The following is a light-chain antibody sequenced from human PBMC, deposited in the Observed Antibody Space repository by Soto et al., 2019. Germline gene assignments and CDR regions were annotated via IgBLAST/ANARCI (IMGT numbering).Light chain of an antibody. V-gene: IGLV2-11*01. CDR1: SNDVGRYTY. CDR3: CSYAVTATYV. CDR2: DVT. J-gene: IGLJ1*01. Sequence: QSALTQPRSVSGSPGQSVTISCTGSSNDVGRYTYVSWYQQHPGKAPKLMIYDVTNRPSGVPDRFSGSKSGSTASLTISGLQAEDEADYYCCSYAVTATYVFGPGTKLTVL.